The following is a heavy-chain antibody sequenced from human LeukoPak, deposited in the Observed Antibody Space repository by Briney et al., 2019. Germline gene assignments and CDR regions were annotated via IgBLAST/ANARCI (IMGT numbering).Heavy chain of an antibody. CDR1: GYTFTSYA. Sequence: ASVKVSCKASGYTFTSYAINWVRQATGQGLEWMGWMNPNSGNTGYAQKFQGRVTMTRNTSISTAYMELSSLRSEDTAVYYCARAYCSSTSCYDYWGQGTLVTVSS. D-gene: IGHD2-2*01. CDR2: MNPNSGNT. J-gene: IGHJ4*02. V-gene: IGHV1-8*01. CDR3: ARAYCSSTSCYDY.